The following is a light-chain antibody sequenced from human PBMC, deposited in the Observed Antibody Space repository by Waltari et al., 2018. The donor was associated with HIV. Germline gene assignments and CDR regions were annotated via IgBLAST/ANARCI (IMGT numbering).Light chain of an antibody. J-gene: IGKJ3*01. Sequence: DIQMHQFPSALSPSLGESVVITCRARQDISTYLTWYQQKTGKAPVLLVYSAYKLQSGAPSRFRGAGSGRDFSLSITGLQTEDFARYFCQQSYDSPFNFGPGT. CDR2: SAY. CDR3: QQSYDSPFN. CDR1: QDISTY. V-gene: IGKV1-39*01.